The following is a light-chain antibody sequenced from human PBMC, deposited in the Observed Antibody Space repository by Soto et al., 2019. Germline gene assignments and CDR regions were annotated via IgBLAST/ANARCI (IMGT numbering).Light chain of an antibody. CDR1: ALPKQY. CDR2: KDS. CDR3: QSADSSGPGWV. J-gene: IGLJ3*02. V-gene: IGLV3-25*02. Sequence: SYELTQPPSVSVSPGQTARITCSGDALPKQYAYWYQQKPGQAPVLVIYKDSERPSGIPERFSGSSSGTTVTLTISGVQAEDEADYYCQSADSSGPGWVFGGGTKLTVL.